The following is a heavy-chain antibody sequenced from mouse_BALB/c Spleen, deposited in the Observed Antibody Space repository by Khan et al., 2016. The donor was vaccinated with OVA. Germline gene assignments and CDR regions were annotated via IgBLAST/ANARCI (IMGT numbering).Heavy chain of an antibody. CDR3: TKSYINGYYIDQ. D-gene: IGHD1-3*01. V-gene: IGHV5-17*02. CDR2: ISGDSHTI. J-gene: IGHJ2*01. CDR1: GFTFSSFG. Sequence: EVELVESGGDLVQPGGSRKLSCVASGFTFSSFGMHWIRQAPEKGLEWVAYISGDSHTIYYADTVKGRYTISRDKPKTTLFLQMTSRVSEDMSMCSGTKSYINGYYIDQWGQGTTLTVSS.